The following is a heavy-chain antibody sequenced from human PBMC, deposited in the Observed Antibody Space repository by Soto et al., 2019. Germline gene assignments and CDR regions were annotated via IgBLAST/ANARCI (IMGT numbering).Heavy chain of an antibody. CDR2: INHSGST. D-gene: IGHD6-19*01. J-gene: IGHJ4*02. Sequence: PSETLSLTCAVYGGSFSGYYWSWIRQPPGKGLEWIGEINHSGSTNYDPSLKSRVTISVDTSKNQFSLKLSSVTAADTAVYYCARALGLTPYGIAVAGYYFDYWGQGTLVTVSS. V-gene: IGHV4-34*01. CDR1: GGSFSGYY. CDR3: ARALGLTPYGIAVAGYYFDY.